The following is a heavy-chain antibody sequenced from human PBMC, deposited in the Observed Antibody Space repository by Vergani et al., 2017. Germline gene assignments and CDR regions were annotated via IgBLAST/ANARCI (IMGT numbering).Heavy chain of an antibody. Sequence: QVQLQQWGAGLLKPSETLSLTCAVYGGSFSGYYWSWIRQPPGKGLEWIGEINHSGSTNYNPSLKSRVTISVDTSKNQFSLKLSSVTAADTAVYYCARENPGGVMNWGQGTLVTVSS. D-gene: IGHD3-16*01. J-gene: IGHJ4*02. V-gene: IGHV4-34*01. CDR3: ARENPGGVMN. CDR1: GGSFSGYY. CDR2: INHSGST.